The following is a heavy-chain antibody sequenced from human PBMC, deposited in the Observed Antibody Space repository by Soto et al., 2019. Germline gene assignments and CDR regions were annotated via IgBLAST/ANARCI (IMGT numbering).Heavy chain of an antibody. Sequence: KGACKGSGYSFSSYGSSWVRQAPGQGLEWMGWISAYNGNTNYAQKLQGRVTMTTDTSTSTAYMELRSLRSDDTAVYYCARDGPYNWNYGWFDPWAQATLVTVPS. V-gene: IGHV1-18*01. CDR2: ISAYNGNT. CDR3: ARDGPYNWNYGWFDP. CDR1: GYSFSSYG. J-gene: IGHJ5*02. D-gene: IGHD1-7*01.